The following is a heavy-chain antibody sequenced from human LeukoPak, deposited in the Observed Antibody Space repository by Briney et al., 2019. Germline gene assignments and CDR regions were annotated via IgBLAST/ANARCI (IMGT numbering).Heavy chain of an antibody. V-gene: IGHV3-48*02. CDR3: ALYFYDSSGYPSFDY. J-gene: IGHJ4*02. CDR1: GLTFGRHA. Sequence: GGPLRLSCEVSGLTFGRHAMNWVRQAPGKGLEWVSYISSSGSTKYYTDSVKGRFTISRDNAKNSLYLEVNSLRDEDTALYYCALYFYDSSGYPSFDYWGQGTLVTVSS. D-gene: IGHD3-22*01. CDR2: ISSSGSTK.